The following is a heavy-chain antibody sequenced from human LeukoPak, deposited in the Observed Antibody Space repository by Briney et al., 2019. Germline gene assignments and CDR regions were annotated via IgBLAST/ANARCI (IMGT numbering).Heavy chain of an antibody. V-gene: IGHV4-34*01. Sequence: SETLSLTCAVYGGSFSGYYWSWIRQPPGKGLEWIGEINHSGSTNYNPSLKSRVTISVDTSKNQFSLKLSSVTAADTAVYYCARGYDILTGYYRYWYFDLWGRGALVTVSS. CDR1: GGSFSGYY. D-gene: IGHD3-9*01. J-gene: IGHJ2*01. CDR3: ARGYDILTGYYRYWYFDL. CDR2: INHSGST.